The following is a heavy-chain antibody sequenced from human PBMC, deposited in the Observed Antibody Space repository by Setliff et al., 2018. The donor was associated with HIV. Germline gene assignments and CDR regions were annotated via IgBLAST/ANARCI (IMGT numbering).Heavy chain of an antibody. CDR2: IRSKTYGGTT. CDR1: GFTFGDDA. D-gene: IGHD3-16*02. CDR3: TRDAVWESYRPSYFQH. J-gene: IGHJ1*01. Sequence: PGGSLRLSCTGSGFTFGDDAMGWVRQAPGKGLEWVGFIRSKTYGGTTEYAASVKGRVTISRDDSKSIAYLQMNSLKSEDTAVYYCTRDAVWESYRPSYFQHWGQGTLVTVSS. V-gene: IGHV3-49*04.